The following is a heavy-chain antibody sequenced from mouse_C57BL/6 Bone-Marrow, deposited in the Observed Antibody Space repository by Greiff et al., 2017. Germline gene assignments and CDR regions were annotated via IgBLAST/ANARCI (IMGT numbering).Heavy chain of an antibody. J-gene: IGHJ3*01. D-gene: IGHD1-1*01. CDR3: TTTVEHWFAY. V-gene: IGHV1-9*01. CDR1: GYTFTGYW. CDR2: ILPGSGST. Sequence: QVQLQQSGAELMKPGASVKLSCKATGYTFTGYWIEWVKQRPGHGLEWIGEILPGSGSTNYNEKFKGKATFTADTYSNTAYMQLISLTTEDSAIYYCTTTVEHWFAYWGQGTLVTVSA.